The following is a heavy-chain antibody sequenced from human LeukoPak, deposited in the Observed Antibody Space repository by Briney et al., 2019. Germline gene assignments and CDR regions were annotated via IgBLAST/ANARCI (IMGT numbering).Heavy chain of an antibody. Sequence: PGGSLRLSCAASGFTVSSNYMSWVRQAPGKGLEWVSVIYSSGSTYYADSVKGRFTISRHDSKNTLYLQMNSLRAEDTAVYYCASPYSGDYYYYGMDVWGQGTTVTVSS. CDR2: IYSSGST. J-gene: IGHJ6*02. CDR1: GFTVSSNY. D-gene: IGHD2-15*01. V-gene: IGHV3-53*04. CDR3: ASPYSGDYYYYGMDV.